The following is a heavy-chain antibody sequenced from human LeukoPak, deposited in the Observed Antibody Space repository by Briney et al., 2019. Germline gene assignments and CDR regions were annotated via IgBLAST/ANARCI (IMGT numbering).Heavy chain of an antibody. D-gene: IGHD6-13*01. Sequence: PGGSLRLSCAASGFRFRNCSMNLGRQAPGKGLDWVSTISGSSDKKYYADSGKGRFTISRDNAKNSLYLQMNSLRAEDTALYYCVTSATDYWGQGTLVTVSS. CDR2: ISGSSDKK. J-gene: IGHJ4*02. V-gene: IGHV3-21*01. CDR3: VTSATDY. CDR1: GFRFRNCS.